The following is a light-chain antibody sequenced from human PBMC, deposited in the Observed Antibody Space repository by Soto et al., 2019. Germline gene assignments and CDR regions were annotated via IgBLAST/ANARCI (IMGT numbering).Light chain of an antibody. CDR3: QQYYSTPNT. J-gene: IGKJ2*01. Sequence: DIVMTQSPDSLAVSLGERATINCKSSQSVLYSSNNKNYLAWYQQKPGQPPKLLISWASIRESGVPDRFSGSGSGTDFTLTISSLQAEDVAVYYCQQYYSTPNTFGQGTKLEIK. CDR2: WAS. CDR1: QSVLYSSNNKNY. V-gene: IGKV4-1*01.